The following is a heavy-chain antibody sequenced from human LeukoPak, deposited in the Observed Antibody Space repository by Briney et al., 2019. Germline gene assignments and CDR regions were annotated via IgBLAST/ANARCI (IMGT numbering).Heavy chain of an antibody. J-gene: IGHJ4*02. CDR1: GGSISSGGYY. V-gene: IGHV4-31*03. Sequence: SETLSLTCTVSGGSISSGGYYWIWIRQHPGKGLEWIGYIYYSGRTYYNPSLKSRVTISVDTSKNQFSLKMSSVTAADTAVYYCARKERSYYDSSGTFDYWGQGTLVTVSS. CDR2: IYYSGRT. D-gene: IGHD3-22*01. CDR3: ARKERSYYDSSGTFDY.